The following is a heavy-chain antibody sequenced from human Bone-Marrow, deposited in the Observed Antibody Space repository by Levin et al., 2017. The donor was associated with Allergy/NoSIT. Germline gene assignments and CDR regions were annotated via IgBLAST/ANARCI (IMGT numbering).Heavy chain of an antibody. D-gene: IGHD3-9*01. V-gene: IGHV1-18*01. J-gene: IGHJ6*02. CDR3: AREGFFDWHYLYQGMDV. CDR2: ISIFKGNT. CDR1: GFTFTSYG. Sequence: GASVKVSCKASGFTFTSYGISWVRQAPGQGLEWMGWISIFKGNTDYAQKFQGRVTMTADTSTRTAYMELRSLRSDDTAVYYCAREGFFDWHYLYQGMDVWGQGTTVTVSS.